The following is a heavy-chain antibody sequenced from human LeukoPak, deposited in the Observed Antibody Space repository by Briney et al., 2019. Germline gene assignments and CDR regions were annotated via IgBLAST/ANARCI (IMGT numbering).Heavy chain of an antibody. Sequence: SETLSLTCTISGGSISSYYWSWIRQPPEKGLEWIGYIYYSGSTNYNPSLKSRVTISVDTSKNQFSLKLSSVTAADTAVYYCASRLSSGWYGGAFDIWGQGTMVTVSS. CDR3: ASRLSSGWYGGAFDI. CDR1: GGSISSYY. V-gene: IGHV4-59*01. CDR2: IYYSGST. D-gene: IGHD6-19*01. J-gene: IGHJ3*02.